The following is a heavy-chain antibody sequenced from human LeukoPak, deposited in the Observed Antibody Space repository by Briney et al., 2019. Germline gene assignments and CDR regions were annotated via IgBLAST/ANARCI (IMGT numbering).Heavy chain of an antibody. J-gene: IGHJ6*02. Sequence: GGSLRLSCAASGFTFSTFWMHWVRQAPGKGLVWVSGIKSDGSITTYADSVKGRFTISRDNAENTLYLQMNSLRAEDTAVYYCARGRYYSMDVWGQGTTVTVSS. CDR3: ARGRYYSMDV. CDR1: GFTFSTFW. V-gene: IGHV3-74*03. CDR2: IKSDGSIT.